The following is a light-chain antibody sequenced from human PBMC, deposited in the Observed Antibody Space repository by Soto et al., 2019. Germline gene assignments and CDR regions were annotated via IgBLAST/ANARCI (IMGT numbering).Light chain of an antibody. CDR3: QQYHNLVT. Sequence: DIQMTQSPSTLSASVGDRVIINCRASQSISTWLAWYQQKPGKAPKPLIYDASSLESGVPSRFSGSGSGTEFSLTISSLQPDDFATYYCQQYHNLVTFGQGTKVDI. V-gene: IGKV1-5*01. CDR1: QSISTW. CDR2: DAS. J-gene: IGKJ1*01.